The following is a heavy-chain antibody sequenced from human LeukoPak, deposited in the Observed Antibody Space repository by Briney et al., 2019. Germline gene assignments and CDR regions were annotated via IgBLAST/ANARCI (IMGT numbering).Heavy chain of an antibody. D-gene: IGHD4-17*01. CDR3: ARRDRYGDYEYDN. CDR2: IYPGDSDT. CDR1: GYSFTNYW. Sequence: GESLKISCKGSGYSFTNYWIGWVRQMPGKGLGWMGIIYPGDSDTRYSPSFQGQVTISADKFISTAYLQWSSLKASDTAMYYCARRDRYGDYEYDNWGQGTLVTVSS. J-gene: IGHJ4*02. V-gene: IGHV5-51*01.